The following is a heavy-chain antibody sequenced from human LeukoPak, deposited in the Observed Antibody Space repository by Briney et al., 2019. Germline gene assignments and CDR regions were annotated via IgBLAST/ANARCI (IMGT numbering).Heavy chain of an antibody. CDR1: GGSISSSSYY. CDR2: IYYSGST. CDR3: AREGADSSLDY. Sequence: SETLSLTCTVSGGSISSSSYYWGWIRQPPGKGLEWIGSIYYSGSTYYNPSLKSRVTISVDTSKNQFSLKLSSVTAADTAVYYCAREGADSSLDYWGQGTLVTVSS. J-gene: IGHJ4*02. D-gene: IGHD3-22*01. V-gene: IGHV4-39*07.